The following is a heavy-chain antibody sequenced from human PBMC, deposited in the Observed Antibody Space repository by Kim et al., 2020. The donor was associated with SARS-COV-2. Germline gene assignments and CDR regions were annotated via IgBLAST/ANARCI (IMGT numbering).Heavy chain of an antibody. Sequence: SETLSLTCTVSGGSISSSSYYWGWIRQPPGKGLEWIGSIYYSGSTYYNPSLKSRVTISVDMSKNQFSLKLSSVTAADTAVYYCASGAQQLVLFDYYYYGMDVWGQGTAVTDYS. J-gene: IGHJ6*02. CDR2: IYYSGST. V-gene: IGHV4-39*07. CDR3: ASGAQQLVLFDYYYYGMDV. CDR1: GGSISSSSYY. D-gene: IGHD6-13*01.